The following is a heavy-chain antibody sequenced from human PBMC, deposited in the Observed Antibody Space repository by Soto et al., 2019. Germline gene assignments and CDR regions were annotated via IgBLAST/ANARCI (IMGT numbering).Heavy chain of an antibody. CDR1: GFTFSSYA. V-gene: IGHV3-23*01. CDR3: AKVPAADGAFDP. J-gene: IGHJ5*02. D-gene: IGHD2-2*01. Sequence: PGGSLRLSCAASGFTFSSYAMSWVRQAPGKGLEWVSAISGSGGSTYYADSVKGRFTIARDNFKNTVYLQMNSLRAEDTAVYYCAKVPAADGAFDPWGQGTLVTVSS. CDR2: ISGSGGST.